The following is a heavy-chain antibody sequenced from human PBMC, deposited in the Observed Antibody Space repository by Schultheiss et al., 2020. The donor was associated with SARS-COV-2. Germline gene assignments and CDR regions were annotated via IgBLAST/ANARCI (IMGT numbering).Heavy chain of an antibody. Sequence: GESLKISCAASGFTFSSYSMNWVRQAPGKGLEWVSYISSSSSTIYYADSVKGRFTISRDNSKNTLYLQMNSLRAEDTAVYYCAKDDYGGNDHFDYWGQGTLVTVSS. CDR1: GFTFSSYS. D-gene: IGHD4-23*01. V-gene: IGHV3-48*01. CDR3: AKDDYGGNDHFDY. J-gene: IGHJ4*02. CDR2: ISSSSSTI.